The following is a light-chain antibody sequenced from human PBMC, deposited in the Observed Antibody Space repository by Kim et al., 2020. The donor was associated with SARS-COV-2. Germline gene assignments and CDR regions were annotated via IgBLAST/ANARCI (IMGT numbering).Light chain of an antibody. CDR2: DKN. V-gene: IGLV3-19*01. Sequence: ALGQTVRITCQGDSLRLSYATWYQQKAGQAPVLVIYDKNNRPSGIPDRFSGSSSGSTASLTITGAQAEDEADYYCNSRDSSGNHVVFGGGTQLTVL. J-gene: IGLJ2*01. CDR1: SLRLSY. CDR3: NSRDSSGNHVV.